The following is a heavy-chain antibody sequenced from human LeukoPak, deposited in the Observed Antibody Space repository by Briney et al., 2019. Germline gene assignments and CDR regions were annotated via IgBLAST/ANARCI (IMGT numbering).Heavy chain of an antibody. CDR2: INHSGST. J-gene: IGHJ4*02. Sequence: PSETLSLTCAVYGGSFSGYYWSWIRQPPGKGLEWIGEINHSGSTNYNPSLKSRVTISVDTSKNQFSLKLSSVTAADTAVYYCAGIGRWLQFFGYWGQGTLVTVSS. CDR3: AGIGRWLQFFGY. D-gene: IGHD5-12*01. V-gene: IGHV4-34*01. CDR1: GGSFSGYY.